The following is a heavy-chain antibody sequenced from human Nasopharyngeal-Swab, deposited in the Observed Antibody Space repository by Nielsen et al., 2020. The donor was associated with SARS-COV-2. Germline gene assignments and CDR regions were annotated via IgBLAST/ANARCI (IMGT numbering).Heavy chain of an antibody. CDR1: GGSISSSSYY. V-gene: IGHV4-39*07. CDR2: IYYSGST. D-gene: IGHD3-22*01. J-gene: IGHJ3*02. Sequence: SETLSLTCTVSGGSISSSSYYWGWIRQPPGKGLEWIGSIYYSGSTYYNPSLKSRVTISVDTSKNQFSLKLSSVTAADTAVYYCARYSVYYDSSGYPTDAFDIWGQGTMVTVSS. CDR3: ARYSVYYDSSGYPTDAFDI.